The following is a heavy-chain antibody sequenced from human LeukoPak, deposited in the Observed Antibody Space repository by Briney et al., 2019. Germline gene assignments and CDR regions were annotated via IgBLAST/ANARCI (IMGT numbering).Heavy chain of an antibody. CDR1: GGSISTKNYF. Sequence: SETLSLTCTVSGGSISTKNYFWGWIRQPPGKGLEWIGSVYYSGTTSYNPSLKSRVTISVDTSNNQFSLKLNSVTAADTAVYYCASPGVGAFDYWGQGILVTVSS. CDR3: ASPGVGAFDY. J-gene: IGHJ4*02. CDR2: VYYSGTT. D-gene: IGHD1-26*01. V-gene: IGHV4-39*01.